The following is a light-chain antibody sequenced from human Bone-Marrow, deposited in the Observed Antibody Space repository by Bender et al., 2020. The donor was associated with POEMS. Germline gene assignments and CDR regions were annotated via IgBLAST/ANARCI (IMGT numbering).Light chain of an antibody. CDR1: VLPKQY. CDR2: KDR. J-gene: IGLJ2*01. CDR3: QSADSSGPYGSNVV. Sequence: YELTQSPSVSGSPGQTARITCSADVLPKQYAYWYRQKPGQAPVLLIFKDRERPSGIPERFSGSSSGTTATLTITGVQAEDEADYFCQSADSSGPYGSNVVFGGGTKLTVL. V-gene: IGLV3-25*03.